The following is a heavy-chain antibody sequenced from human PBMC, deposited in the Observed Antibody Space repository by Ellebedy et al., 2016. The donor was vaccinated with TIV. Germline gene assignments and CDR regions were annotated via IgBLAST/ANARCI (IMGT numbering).Heavy chain of an antibody. CDR3: AGSGSYHGVDV. CDR2: INPSGGST. V-gene: IGHV1-46*01. J-gene: IGHJ6*02. D-gene: IGHD1-26*01. Sequence: ASVKVSXKASRYTFTSYYMHWVRQAPGQGLEWMGIINPSGGSTSYAQKFQGRVTMTRDTSTSTVYMELSSLRSEDTAVYYCAGSGSYHGVDVWGQGTTVTVSS. CDR1: RYTFTSYY.